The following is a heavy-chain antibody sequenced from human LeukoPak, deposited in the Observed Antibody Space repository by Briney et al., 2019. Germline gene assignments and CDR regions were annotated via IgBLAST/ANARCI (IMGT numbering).Heavy chain of an antibody. V-gene: IGHV5-51*01. Sequence: GASLQISCKGSGSSFASYWIGWVRQLPGKGLEWMGIIYPGDSDTRYRPSFQGQVTISADKSISTAYLQWSSLKASDTAMYYCARHPRPYDSSGYYYFDYWGQGTLVTVSS. D-gene: IGHD3-22*01. CDR2: IYPGDSDT. CDR1: GSSFASYW. CDR3: ARHPRPYDSSGYYYFDY. J-gene: IGHJ4*02.